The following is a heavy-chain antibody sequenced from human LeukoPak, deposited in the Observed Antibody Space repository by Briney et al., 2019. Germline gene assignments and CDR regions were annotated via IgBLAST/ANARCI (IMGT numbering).Heavy chain of an antibody. Sequence: GGSLRLSCAASGFTFSSYGMHWVRQAPGKGLEWVAVIWYDGSNKYYADSVKGRFTISRDNSKNTLYLQMNSLRVEDTAVYYCARDLAVAGTAPDYWGQGTLVTVSS. D-gene: IGHD6-19*01. V-gene: IGHV3-33*01. CDR3: ARDLAVAGTAPDY. CDR1: GFTFSSYG. CDR2: IWYDGSNK. J-gene: IGHJ4*02.